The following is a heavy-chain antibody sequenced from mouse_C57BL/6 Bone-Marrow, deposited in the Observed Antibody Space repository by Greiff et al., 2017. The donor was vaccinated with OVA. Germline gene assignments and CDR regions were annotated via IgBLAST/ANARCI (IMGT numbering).Heavy chain of an antibody. V-gene: IGHV1-85*01. D-gene: IGHD1-1*01. CDR1: GYTFTSYD. CDR2: IYPRDGST. J-gene: IGHJ1*03. Sequence: VQLQQSGPELVKPGASVKLSCKASGYTFTSYDINWVKQRPGQGLEWIGWIYPRDGSTKYNEKFKGKATSTVDTSSSTAYMELHSLTSEDSAVYFCARHYYGSTWYFDVWGTGTTVTVSS. CDR3: ARHYYGSTWYFDV.